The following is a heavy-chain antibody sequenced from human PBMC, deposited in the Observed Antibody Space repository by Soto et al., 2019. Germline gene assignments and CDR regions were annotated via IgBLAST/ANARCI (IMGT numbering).Heavy chain of an antibody. CDR1: GYTFTSSG. V-gene: IGHV1-18*01. D-gene: IGHD2-15*01. Sequence: GQLVQSGAEVKKPGASVRVSCKASGYTFTSSGISWVRQAPGQGLAWMGWISGYNGNTNYAQKLQGRVTMTKDTSTSTANMELRSLRADDTAVYYCARGYFSGGSCYTGGFDPWGQGTLVTVSS. CDR2: ISGYNGNT. CDR3: ARGYFSGGSCYTGGFDP. J-gene: IGHJ5*02.